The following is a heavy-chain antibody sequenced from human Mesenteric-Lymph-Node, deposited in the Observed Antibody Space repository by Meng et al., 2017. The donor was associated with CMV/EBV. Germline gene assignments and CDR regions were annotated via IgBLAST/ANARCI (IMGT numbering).Heavy chain of an antibody. CDR3: AKDEGKSAYGMDV. J-gene: IGHJ6*02. CDR1: GFTFSSYA. Sequence: GESLKISCAASGFTFSSYAMSWVRQAPGKGLEWVSAISGSGGSTYYADSVKGRFTISRDNSKNTLYLQMNSLRAEDTAVYYCAKDEGKSAYGMDVWGQGTTVTVSS. V-gene: IGHV3-23*01. CDR2: ISGSGGST.